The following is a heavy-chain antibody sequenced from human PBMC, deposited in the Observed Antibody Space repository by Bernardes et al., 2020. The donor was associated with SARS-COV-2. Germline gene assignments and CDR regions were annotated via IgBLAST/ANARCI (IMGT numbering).Heavy chain of an antibody. Sequence: SMKVSCKASGGTFSSYAISWVRQAPGQGLEWMGRIIPILGIANYAQKFQGRVTITADKSTSTAYMELSSLRSEDTAVYYCAGQWWYQLLYLWFDPWGQGTLVTVSS. CDR1: GGTFSSYA. J-gene: IGHJ5*02. CDR3: AGQWWYQLLYLWFDP. CDR2: IIPILGIA. V-gene: IGHV1-69*04. D-gene: IGHD2-2*02.